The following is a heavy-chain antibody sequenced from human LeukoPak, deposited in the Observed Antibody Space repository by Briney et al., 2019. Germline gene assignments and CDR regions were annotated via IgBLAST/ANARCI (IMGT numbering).Heavy chain of an antibody. V-gene: IGHV1-8*03. CDR2: MNPNSGNT. D-gene: IGHD6-19*01. J-gene: IGHJ5*02. CDR1: GYTFTGYY. CDR3: ARRRSIAVAGTSNWFDP. Sequence: ASVKVSCKASGYTFTGYYMHWVRQAPGQGLEWMGWMNPNSGNTGYAQKFQGRVTITRNTSISTAYMELSSLRSEDTAVYYCARRRSIAVAGTSNWFDPWGQGTLVTVSS.